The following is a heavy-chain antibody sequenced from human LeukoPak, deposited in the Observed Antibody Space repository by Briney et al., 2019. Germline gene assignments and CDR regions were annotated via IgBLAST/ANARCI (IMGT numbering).Heavy chain of an antibody. CDR3: ARALVLYFDY. V-gene: IGHV4-59*01. Sequence: SETLSLTCTVSGGSISSYYWSWIRQPPGKGLEWIGYIYYSGSTNYNPSLKSRVTISVDTSKHQFSLKLNSVTAADTAVCYCARALVLYFDYWGQGTLVTVSS. CDR1: GGSISSYY. D-gene: IGHD2-2*02. J-gene: IGHJ4*02. CDR2: IYYSGST.